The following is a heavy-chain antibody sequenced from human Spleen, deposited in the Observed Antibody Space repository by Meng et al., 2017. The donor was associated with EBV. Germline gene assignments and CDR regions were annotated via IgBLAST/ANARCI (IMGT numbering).Heavy chain of an antibody. CDR1: GYNLTNYD. CDR2: MNPNSGNT. CDR3: ASLKDYSSGSTS. V-gene: IGHV1-8*01. Sequence: VEVVQSGVEVKNPGASVKGSCKASGYNLTNYDINWVRQATGQGLEWMGWMNPNSGNTGYAQNFQGRVTMTRDTSISTAYMELSSLRSEDTVVYFCASLKDYSSGSTSWGQGTLVTVSS. D-gene: IGHD6-19*01. J-gene: IGHJ5*02.